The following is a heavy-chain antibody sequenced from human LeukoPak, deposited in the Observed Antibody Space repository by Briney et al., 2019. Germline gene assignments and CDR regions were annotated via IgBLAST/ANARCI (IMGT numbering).Heavy chain of an antibody. J-gene: IGHJ5*02. D-gene: IGHD1-26*01. CDR1: GFTFSSYD. V-gene: IGHV3-13*01. Sequence: GGSPRLSCAASGFTFSSYDMHWVRQATGKGLEWVSAIGTAGDTYYPGSVKGRFTISRENAKNSLYLQMNSLRAGDTAVYYCARDKSGDKWQPLFDPWGQGTLVTVSS. CDR3: ARDKSGDKWQPLFDP. CDR2: IGTAGDT.